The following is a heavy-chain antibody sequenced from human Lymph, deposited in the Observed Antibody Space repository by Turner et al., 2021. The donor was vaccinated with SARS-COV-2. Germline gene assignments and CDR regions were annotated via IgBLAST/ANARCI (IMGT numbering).Heavy chain of an antibody. Sequence: QVQLVQSGAEVKKPGASVKVPCKASGYTFTSYYMHWVRQAPGQGLEWMGIINPSGGSTTYAQKFQGRVTMTRDTSTSTVYMELSSLRSEDTAVYYCAKDQSSYYYGSGEDYWGQGTLVTVSS. V-gene: IGHV1-46*03. CDR1: GYTFTSYY. CDR2: INPSGGST. CDR3: AKDQSSYYYGSGEDY. D-gene: IGHD3-10*01. J-gene: IGHJ4*02.